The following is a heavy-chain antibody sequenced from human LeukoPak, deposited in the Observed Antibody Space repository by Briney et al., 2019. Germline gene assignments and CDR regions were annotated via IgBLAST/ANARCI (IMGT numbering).Heavy chain of an antibody. Sequence: PSETLSLTCTVSGGSISSYYWSWIRQPPGKGLEWIGYIYFSGSTNYNPSLKSRVTISVDTSKNQFSLKLSSVTAADTAAYYCARGSSYYDSSGYHPTRFDPWGQGTLVTVSS. D-gene: IGHD3-22*01. CDR2: IYFSGST. J-gene: IGHJ5*02. V-gene: IGHV4-59*01. CDR1: GGSISSYY. CDR3: ARGSSYYDSSGYHPTRFDP.